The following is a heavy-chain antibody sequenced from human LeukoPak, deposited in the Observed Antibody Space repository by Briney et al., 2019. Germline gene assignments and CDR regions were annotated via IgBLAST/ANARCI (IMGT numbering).Heavy chain of an antibody. Sequence: GGSLRLSCEASGFTFGSSAMNWVRQAPGKGLEWVAVISYDGFKKYYADSVKGRFTISRDNSKNTLYLQMNSLRAEDTAVYYCAREVFHYFDYWGQGTLVTVSS. CDR1: GFTFGSSA. CDR3: AREVFHYFDY. V-gene: IGHV3-30*14. CDR2: ISYDGFKK. J-gene: IGHJ4*02.